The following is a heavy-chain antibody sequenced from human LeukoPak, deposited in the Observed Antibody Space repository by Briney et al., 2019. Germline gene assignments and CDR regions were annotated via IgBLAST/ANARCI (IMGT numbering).Heavy chain of an antibody. CDR1: GGTFSSYA. J-gene: IGHJ3*02. CDR3: ARSMWASYYKSGAFDI. CDR2: IIPTFGTA. D-gene: IGHD1-26*01. V-gene: IGHV1-69*13. Sequence: SVKVSCKASGGTFSSYAISWVRQAPGQGLEWMGGIIPTFGTANYAQKFQGRVTITADESTSTAYMELSSLRSEDTAVYYCARSMWASYYKSGAFDIWGQGTMVTVSS.